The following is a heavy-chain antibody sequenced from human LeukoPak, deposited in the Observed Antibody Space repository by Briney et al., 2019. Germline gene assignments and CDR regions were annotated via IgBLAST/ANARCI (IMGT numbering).Heavy chain of an antibody. Sequence: PGRSLRLSCAASGFTFSSYGMDWVRQAPGKGLEWVAVIWYDGSNKYYADSVKGRFTISRDNSKNTLYLQMNSLRAEDTAVYYCAKDRYCSGGSCYYDAFDIWGQGTMVTVSS. D-gene: IGHD2-15*01. J-gene: IGHJ3*02. CDR1: GFTFSSYG. CDR2: IWYDGSNK. CDR3: AKDRYCSGGSCYYDAFDI. V-gene: IGHV3-33*06.